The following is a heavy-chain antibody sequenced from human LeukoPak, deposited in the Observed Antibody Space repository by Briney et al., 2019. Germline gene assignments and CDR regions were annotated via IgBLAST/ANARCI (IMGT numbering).Heavy chain of an antibody. V-gene: IGHV3-53*01. Sequence: GSLRLSCAASGFTVSSNYMSWVRQAPGKELEWVSVIYSGGSTYYADSVKGRFTISRDNSKNTLYLQMNSLRAEDTAVYYCARDSSYWYFDLWGRGTLVTVSS. CDR2: IYSGGST. J-gene: IGHJ2*01. CDR1: GFTVSSNY. CDR3: ARDSSYWYFDL.